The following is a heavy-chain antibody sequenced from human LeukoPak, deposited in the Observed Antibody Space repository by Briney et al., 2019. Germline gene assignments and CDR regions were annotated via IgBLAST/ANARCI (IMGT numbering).Heavy chain of an antibody. CDR1: GFTFSDHW. D-gene: IGHD3-16*01. Sequence: GGSLRLSCAASGFTFSDHWMYWVRQPPGEGLVWISNINEYGTTTYADSVKGRFTVSRDNAKNILYLQMNSLRAEDTAVYFCARVRGGNWGQGTLVTVSS. J-gene: IGHJ4*02. CDR3: ARVRGGN. V-gene: IGHV3-74*03. CDR2: INEYGTT.